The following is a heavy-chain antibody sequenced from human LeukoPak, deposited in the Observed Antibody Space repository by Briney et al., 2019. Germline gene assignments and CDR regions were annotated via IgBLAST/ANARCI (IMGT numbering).Heavy chain of an antibody. CDR3: ARAARFHIDY. Sequence: SETLSLTCTVSGGSLSSSNNYWGWTRQPPGKGLEWFGSISYIGATSYNPSLRSRVTISVDTSKNQFSLILNSVTAADTAVYYCARAARFHIDYWGQGTLVTVSS. CDR2: ISYIGAT. D-gene: IGHD3-3*01. J-gene: IGHJ4*02. CDR1: GGSLSSSNNY. V-gene: IGHV4-39*01.